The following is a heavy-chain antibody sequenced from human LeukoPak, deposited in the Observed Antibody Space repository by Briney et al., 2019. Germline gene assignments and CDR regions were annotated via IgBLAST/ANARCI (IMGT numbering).Heavy chain of an antibody. V-gene: IGHV3-33*01. Sequence: GRSLRLSCAASGFTFSSYGMHWVRQAPGKGLEWVAVIWYDGSNKYYADSVKGRFTISRDNSKNTLYLQMNSPRAEDTAVYYCARGAYYYDSSGFDYWGQGTLVTVSS. CDR3: ARGAYYYDSSGFDY. J-gene: IGHJ4*02. D-gene: IGHD3-22*01. CDR1: GFTFSSYG. CDR2: IWYDGSNK.